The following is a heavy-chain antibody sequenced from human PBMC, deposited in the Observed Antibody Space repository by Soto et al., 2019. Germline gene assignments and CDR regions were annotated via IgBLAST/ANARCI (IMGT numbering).Heavy chain of an antibody. V-gene: IGHV3-23*01. D-gene: IGHD3-3*01. CDR1: GFTFSSYA. Sequence: GGSLRLSCAASGFTFSSYAMSWVRQAPGKGLEWVSAISGSGGSTYYADSVKGRFTISRDNSKNTLYLQMNSLRAEDTAVYYCAKNFDGFWSGYFNWFDPWGQGTLVTVSS. CDR2: ISGSGGST. J-gene: IGHJ5*02. CDR3: AKNFDGFWSGYFNWFDP.